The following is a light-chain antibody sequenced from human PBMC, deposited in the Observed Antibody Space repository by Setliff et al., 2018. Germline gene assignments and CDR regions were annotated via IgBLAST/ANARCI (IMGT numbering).Light chain of an antibody. CDR3: CSYAGADTFV. J-gene: IGLJ1*01. CDR2: EFT. Sequence: QSALTQPASVSGSPGQSITISCGGTNRDIGYYNLVSWYQQHPGKAPKLILYEFTKRLSGVSDRFSGSKSGDVASLTISGLQAEDEAEYYCCSYAGADTFVFGGGTKVTVL. CDR1: NRDIGYYNL. V-gene: IGLV2-23*02.